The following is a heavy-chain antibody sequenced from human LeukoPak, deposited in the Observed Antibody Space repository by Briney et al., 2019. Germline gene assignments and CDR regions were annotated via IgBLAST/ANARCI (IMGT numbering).Heavy chain of an antibody. Sequence: SETLSLTCTVSGGSISSYYWSWIRQPPGKGLEWIGYIYHSGSTKYNPSLKSRVTISVDTSKNQFSLNLSSVTAADTAVYYCAREDYGDYVYWGQGTLVTVSS. CDR2: IYHSGST. V-gene: IGHV4-59*12. D-gene: IGHD4-17*01. CDR1: GGSISSYY. J-gene: IGHJ4*02. CDR3: AREDYGDYVY.